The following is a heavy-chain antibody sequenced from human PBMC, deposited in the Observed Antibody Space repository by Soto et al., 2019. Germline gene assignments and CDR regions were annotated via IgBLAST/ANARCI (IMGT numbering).Heavy chain of an antibody. CDR1: GFSVSSNY. J-gene: IGHJ3*02. CDR2: IYSGGNT. CDR3: ARETYYYDSSGYRTSDAFDI. D-gene: IGHD3-22*01. Sequence: PGGSLRLSCAASGFSVSSNYMCWVRQAPGKGLEWVSGIYSGGNTYYTDSVKGRFTISRDNSKNTLYLQMNSLRVEDTAMYYCARETYYYDSSGYRTSDAFDIWGQGTMVTVSS. V-gene: IGHV3-66*01.